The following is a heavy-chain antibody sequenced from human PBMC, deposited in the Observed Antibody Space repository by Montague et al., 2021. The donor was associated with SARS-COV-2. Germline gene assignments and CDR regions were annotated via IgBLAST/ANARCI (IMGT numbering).Heavy chain of an antibody. Sequence: LRLSCPASGFTSSVYGINWARQAPGLGLEWFSFIRAISRTLSYADSVKGGFTVSRDNAKNSLYLQMNSLRAEDTALYYCVRDPATGMDVWGLGTMDTVSS. V-gene: IGHV3-48*04. CDR1: GFTSSVYG. J-gene: IGHJ6*02. CDR2: IRAISRTL. CDR3: VRDPATGMDV.